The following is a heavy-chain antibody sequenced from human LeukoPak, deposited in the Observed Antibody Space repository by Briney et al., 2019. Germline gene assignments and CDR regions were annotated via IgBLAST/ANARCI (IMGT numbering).Heavy chain of an antibody. Sequence: ASVKVSCKASGYTFTSYDINWVRQATGQGLEWMGWMNPNSGNTGYAQKFQGRVTMTRNTSISTAYMELSSLRSEDTAVNCCAVGFSGMVRGVIGYWGQGTLVTVSS. CDR2: MNPNSGNT. J-gene: IGHJ4*02. CDR1: GYTFTSYD. D-gene: IGHD3-10*01. V-gene: IGHV1-8*01. CDR3: AVGFSGMVRGVIGY.